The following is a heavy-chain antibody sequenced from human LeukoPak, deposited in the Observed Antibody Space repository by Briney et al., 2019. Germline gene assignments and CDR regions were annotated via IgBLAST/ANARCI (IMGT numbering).Heavy chain of an antibody. J-gene: IGHJ4*02. CDR3: ARVMVRGVPALGY. D-gene: IGHD3-10*01. CDR2: INSDGSST. CDR1: GFTFSSYW. Sequence: GGSLRLSCAASGFTFSSYWRHWVCQAPGKGLVWVSRINSDGSSTTYADSVKGRFTISRDNAKNTLYLQMNSLRAEDTAVYYCARVMVRGVPALGYWGQGTLVTVSS. V-gene: IGHV3-74*01.